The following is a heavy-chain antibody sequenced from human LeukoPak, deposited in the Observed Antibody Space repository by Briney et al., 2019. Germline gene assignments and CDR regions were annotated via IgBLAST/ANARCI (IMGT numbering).Heavy chain of an antibody. D-gene: IGHD3-16*01. V-gene: IGHV1-69*01. CDR3: ARSTWRTGFGLKSYNWFDP. CDR1: GGTFSSYA. J-gene: IGHJ5*02. Sequence: GSSVKVSCKASGGTFSSYAISWVRQAPGQGLEWMGGIIPIFGTANYAQKFQGRVTITADESTSTAYMELSSLRSEDTAVYYCARSTWRTGFGLKSYNWFDPWGQGTLVTVSS. CDR2: IIPIFGTA.